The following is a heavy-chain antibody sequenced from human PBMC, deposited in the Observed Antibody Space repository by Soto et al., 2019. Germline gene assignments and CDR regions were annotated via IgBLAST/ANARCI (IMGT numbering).Heavy chain of an antibody. D-gene: IGHD2-21*01. V-gene: IGHV3-23*01. CDR2: ISGSGGST. Sequence: PGGCMGLDCAASGFTFRSYAVSWVRPEPGTGLEWVSAISGSGGSTYYADSVKGRFTISRDNSKNTLYLQMNSLRAEDTAVYYCAKAKLSGRDGYNFFDYWGQGNLVTVSS. CDR1: GFTFRSYA. J-gene: IGHJ4*02. CDR3: AKAKLSGRDGYNFFDY.